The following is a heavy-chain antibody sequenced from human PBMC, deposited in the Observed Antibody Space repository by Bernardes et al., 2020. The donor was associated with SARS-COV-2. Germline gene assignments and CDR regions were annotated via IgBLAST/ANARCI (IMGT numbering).Heavy chain of an antibody. CDR1: GFSFSDYW. D-gene: IGHD6-6*01. J-gene: IGHJ4*02. CDR2: INQVGSEQ. V-gene: IGHV3-7*03. CDR3: TRDRRDSSSSIN. Sequence: GYLRLACAASGFSFSDYWMSWVRQAPGRGLEWVANINQVGSEQYYVDSVKGRFTISRDNAKNSLFLHLNNLRAEDTAVYYCTRDRRDSSSSINWGQGTLVTVSS.